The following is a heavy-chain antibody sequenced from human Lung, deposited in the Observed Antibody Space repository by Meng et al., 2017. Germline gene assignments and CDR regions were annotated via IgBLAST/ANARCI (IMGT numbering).Heavy chain of an antibody. CDR3: TNDRLNH. CDR2: INRDGTKP. D-gene: IGHD1-1*01. Sequence: EVQVVDAGGGLVPPGGSLRLSCAASGVTFTDHWMHWFRQGPGKGLVWVSRINRDGTKPTYADSVKGRFTISRDNAKNTLYLQMNNLRAEDTAFYYCTNDRLNHWGQGALVTVSS. CDR1: GVTFTDHW. J-gene: IGHJ1*01. V-gene: IGHV3-74*01.